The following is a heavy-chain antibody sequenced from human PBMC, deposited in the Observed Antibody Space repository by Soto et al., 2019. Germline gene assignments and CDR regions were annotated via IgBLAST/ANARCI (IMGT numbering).Heavy chain of an antibody. Sequence: GGSLRLSCAASGFTFNNYAMSWVRQAPGKGLEWVSGISGSGGSIYYADSVKGRFTISRDNSKNTLYVQMNSLRAEDTAVYYCAKHPGVAVPVFDYWGQGTLVTVSS. CDR2: ISGSGGSI. V-gene: IGHV3-23*01. J-gene: IGHJ4*02. CDR3: AKHPGVAVPVFDY. D-gene: IGHD6-19*01. CDR1: GFTFNNYA.